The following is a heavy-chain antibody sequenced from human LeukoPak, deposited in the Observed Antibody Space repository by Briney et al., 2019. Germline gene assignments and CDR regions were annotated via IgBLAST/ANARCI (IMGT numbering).Heavy chain of an antibody. CDR2: INHSGST. CDR3: ARGRSSSSWQNDY. D-gene: IGHD6-13*01. V-gene: IGHV4-34*01. Sequence: SETLSLTCAVYGGSFSGYYWSWIRQPPGKGLEWIGEINHSGSTNYNPSFKSRVTISVDTSKNQFSLKLSSVTAADTAVYYCARGRSSSSWQNDYWGQGTLVTVSS. CDR1: GGSFSGYY. J-gene: IGHJ4*02.